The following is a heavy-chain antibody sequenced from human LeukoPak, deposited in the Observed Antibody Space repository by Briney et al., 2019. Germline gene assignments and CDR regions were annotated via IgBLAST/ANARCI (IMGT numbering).Heavy chain of an antibody. CDR1: GFTFSSYW. CDR3: ARVGAMWFSGFDP. Sequence: GGSLRLSCAASGFTFSSYWMHWVRQAPGKWLVWVSRINSDGSSTSYADSVKGRFTISRDNAKNTLYLKMNSLRAEDTAVYYCARVGAMWFSGFDPWGQGTLVTVSS. D-gene: IGHD2-2*01. J-gene: IGHJ5*02. CDR2: INSDGSST. V-gene: IGHV3-74*01.